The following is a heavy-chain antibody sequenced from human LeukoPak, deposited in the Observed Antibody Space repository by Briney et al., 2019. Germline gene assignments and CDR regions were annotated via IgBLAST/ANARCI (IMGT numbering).Heavy chain of an antibody. CDR1: GGSFSGYY. CDR2: IYYSGST. CDR3: ARLKYSSSYFQH. Sequence: SETLSLTCAVYGGSFSGYYWSWIRQPPGKGLEWIGSIYYSGSTYYNPFLKSRVTISVDTSKNQFSLNLSSVTAADTAVYYCARLKYSSSYFQHWGQGTLVTVSS. D-gene: IGHD6-6*01. J-gene: IGHJ1*01. V-gene: IGHV4-34*01.